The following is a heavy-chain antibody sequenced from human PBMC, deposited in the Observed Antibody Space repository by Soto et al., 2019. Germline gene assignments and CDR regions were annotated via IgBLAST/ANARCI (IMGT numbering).Heavy chain of an antibody. CDR2: IYWNDDK. D-gene: IGHD6-19*01. J-gene: IGHJ4*02. CDR1: GFSLSTSGVG. V-gene: IGHV2-5*01. Sequence: QITLKESGPTLVKPTQTLTLTCTFSGFSLSTSGVGVGWIRQPPGKPLEWLALIYWNDDKRYSPSLKSRLTSAKDTSKIQVVLTMPSMDPVDTASCYCAHTSPRAVAVDSWGQGTLVTVSS. CDR3: AHTSPRAVAVDS.